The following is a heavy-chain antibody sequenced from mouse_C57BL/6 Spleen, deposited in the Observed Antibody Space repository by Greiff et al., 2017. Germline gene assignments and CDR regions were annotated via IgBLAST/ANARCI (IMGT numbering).Heavy chain of an antibody. V-gene: IGHV1-19*01. CDR2: INPYNGGT. J-gene: IGHJ3*01. CDR3: AREDSNYSFAY. D-gene: IGHD2-5*01. CDR1: GYTFTDYY. Sequence: EVKLQESGPVLVKPGASVKMSCKASGYTFTDYYMNWVKQSHGKSLEWIGVINPYNGGTSYNQKFKGKSTLTVDKSSSTAYMELNSLTSEDSAFYYCAREDSNYSFAYWGQGTLVTVSA.